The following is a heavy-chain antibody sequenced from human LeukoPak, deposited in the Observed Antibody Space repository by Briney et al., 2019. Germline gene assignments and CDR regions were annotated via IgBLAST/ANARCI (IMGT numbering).Heavy chain of an antibody. D-gene: IGHD1-20*01. J-gene: IGHJ4*02. V-gene: IGHV3-23*01. CDR2: ISGSGTNF. Sequence: PGGSLRLSCTASGFTFSSYAMTWVRQAPGKGLEWVSTISGSGTNFYYADSVKGRFTISRDNSKNTVYLQMNSLRAEDTAVYYCAKELRSISATTGFDYWGQGTLVTVSS. CDR1: GFTFSSYA. CDR3: AKELRSISATTGFDY.